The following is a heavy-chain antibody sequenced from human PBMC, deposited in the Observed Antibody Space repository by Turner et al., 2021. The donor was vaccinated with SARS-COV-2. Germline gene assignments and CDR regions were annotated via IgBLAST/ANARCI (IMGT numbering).Heavy chain of an antibody. CDR2: VGTAGDT. J-gene: IGHJ5*02. V-gene: IGHV3-13*04. D-gene: IGHD3-10*01. Sequence: EVQLVESGGGLVQHGGSLRLHGAASGSTFSNNDMHWVRQATGKGLEWVSAVGTAGDTYYPGSVKGRFTISRENGKNSLYLQMNSLRAGDTAVYYCARAKFRGLISWFDPWGQGTLVTVSS. CDR1: GSTFSNND. CDR3: ARAKFRGLISWFDP.